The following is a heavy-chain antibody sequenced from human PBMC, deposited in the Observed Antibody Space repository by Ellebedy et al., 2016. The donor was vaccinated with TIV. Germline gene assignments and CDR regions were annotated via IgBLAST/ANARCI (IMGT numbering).Heavy chain of an antibody. Sequence: GGSLRLSXAASGFTFSSYWMHWVRQAPGKGLEWVANIKQDGSVKKYVDSVKGRFTISRDNGKNSLYLQMNSLRVEDTAIYYCVTQRGLDWGQGTLVTVSS. CDR1: GFTFSSYW. J-gene: IGHJ4*02. V-gene: IGHV3-7*01. CDR2: IKQDGSVK. D-gene: IGHD6-19*01. CDR3: VTQRGLD.